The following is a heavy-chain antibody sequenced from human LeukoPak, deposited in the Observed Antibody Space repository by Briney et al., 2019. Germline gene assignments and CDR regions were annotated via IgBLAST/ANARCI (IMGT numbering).Heavy chain of an antibody. V-gene: IGHV4-59*08. J-gene: IGHJ3*02. CDR1: GGSTSSYY. D-gene: IGHD3-10*01. Sequence: SETLSLTCTVSGGSTSSYYWSWIRQPPGKGLEWIGYIYYSGSTNYNPSLKSRVTISVDTSKNQFSLKLSSVTAADTAVYYCARQNRAFDAFDIWGQGTMVTVSS. CDR3: ARQNRAFDAFDI. CDR2: IYYSGST.